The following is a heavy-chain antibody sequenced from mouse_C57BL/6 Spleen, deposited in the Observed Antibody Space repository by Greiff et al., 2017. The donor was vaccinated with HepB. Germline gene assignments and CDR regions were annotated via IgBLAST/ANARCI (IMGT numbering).Heavy chain of an antibody. V-gene: IGHV1-74*01. Sequence: QVQLQQPGAELVKPGASVKVSCKASGYTFTSYWMHWVKQRPGQGLEWIGRIHPSDSDTNYNQKFKGKATLTVDKSSSTAYMQLSRLTSEDSAVYYCAIDGSSYGYYAMDYWGQGTSVTVSS. CDR3: AIDGSSYGYYAMDY. CDR2: IHPSDSDT. D-gene: IGHD1-1*01. CDR1: GYTFTSYW. J-gene: IGHJ4*01.